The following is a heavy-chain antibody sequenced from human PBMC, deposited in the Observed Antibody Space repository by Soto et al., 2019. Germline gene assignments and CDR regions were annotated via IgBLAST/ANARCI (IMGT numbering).Heavy chain of an antibody. D-gene: IGHD4-4*01. CDR3: ARDSPVTGHYYYGMDV. V-gene: IGHV3-33*01. J-gene: IGHJ6*02. CDR2: IWYNGSNK. CDR1: GFTFSSYG. Sequence: VGSLRLSCAASGFTFSSYGMHWVRQAPGKGLEWVAVIWYNGSNKYYADSVKGRFTISRDNSKNTLYLQMNSLRAEDTAVYYCARDSPVTGHYYYGMDVWGQGTTVTVSS.